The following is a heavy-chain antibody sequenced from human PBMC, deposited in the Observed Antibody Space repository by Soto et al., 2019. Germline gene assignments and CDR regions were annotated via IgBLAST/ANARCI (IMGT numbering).Heavy chain of an antibody. CDR3: ARAGGDYYDSSGYYPQLVQDY. Sequence: ASVKVSCKASGYTFTSYYMHWVRQAPGQGLEWMGIINPSGGSTSYAQKFRGRVTMTRDTSTSTVYMELSSLRSEDTAVYYCARAGGDYYDSSGYYPQLVQDYWGQGTLVTVSS. J-gene: IGHJ4*02. D-gene: IGHD3-22*01. CDR1: GYTFTSYY. V-gene: IGHV1-46*01. CDR2: INPSGGST.